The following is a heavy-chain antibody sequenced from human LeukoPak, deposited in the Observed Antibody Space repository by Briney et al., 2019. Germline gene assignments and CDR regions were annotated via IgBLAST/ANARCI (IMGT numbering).Heavy chain of an antibody. CDR2: ISGSGGST. V-gene: IGHV3-23*01. D-gene: IGHD6-13*01. CDR1: GFTFSSYA. CDR3: AKYGGDTGYTSSWPN. Sequence: GGSLRLSCAASGFTFSSYAMSWVRQAPGKGLEWVSAISGSGGSTYYADSVKGRFTISRDNSKNTLYLQMNSLRAEDTAVYYCAKYGGDTGYTSSWPNWGQGTLVTVSS. J-gene: IGHJ4*02.